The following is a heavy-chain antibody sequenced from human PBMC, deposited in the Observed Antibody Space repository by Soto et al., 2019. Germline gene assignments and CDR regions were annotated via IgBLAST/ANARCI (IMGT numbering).Heavy chain of an antibody. CDR1: GDSFNDYY. D-gene: IGHD5-12*01. CDR3: ARESGGATATLDYYYFYMDV. CDR2: INPNSGVT. V-gene: IGHV1-2*04. Sequence: QVQLVQSGAEVRKPGASVTVSCRSSGDSFNDYYIHWVRQAPGQGLEWMGWINPNSGVTKYAQKFQGWVSMTRDTSIRTVYMQLSRLSSDDTAVYHCARESGGATATLDYYYFYMDVWGTGTTVTVSS. J-gene: IGHJ6*03.